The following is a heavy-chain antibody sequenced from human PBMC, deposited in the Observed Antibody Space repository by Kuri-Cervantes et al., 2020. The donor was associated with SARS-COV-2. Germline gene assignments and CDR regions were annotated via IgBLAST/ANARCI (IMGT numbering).Heavy chain of an antibody. V-gene: IGHV3-30*18. CDR3: AKDGTYYDFWSGYLTDETYYYYYYMDV. D-gene: IGHD3-3*01. J-gene: IGHJ6*03. CDR1: GFTFTNYA. CDR2: ISYDGSNK. Sequence: GESLKISCAASGFTFTNYALSWVRQAPGKGLEWVAVISYDGSNKYYADSVKGRFAISRDNSKNTLYLQMNSLRAEDTAVYYCAKDGTYYDFWSGYLTDETYYYYYYMDVWGKGTTVTVSS.